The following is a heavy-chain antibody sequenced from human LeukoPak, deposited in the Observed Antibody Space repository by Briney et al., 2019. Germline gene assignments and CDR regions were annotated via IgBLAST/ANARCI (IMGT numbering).Heavy chain of an antibody. Sequence: ASLRASCKASGYTFTGYYMHWVRQAPGQGLEWMGWINPNSGGTNYAQKFQGRVTMTRDTSISTAYMELSGLRSDDTAVYYCARGGIISSIQYPDIWGQGTMVTVSS. D-gene: IGHD6-13*01. CDR2: INPNSGGT. J-gene: IGHJ3*02. CDR3: ARGGIISSIQYPDI. V-gene: IGHV1-2*02. CDR1: GYTFTGYY.